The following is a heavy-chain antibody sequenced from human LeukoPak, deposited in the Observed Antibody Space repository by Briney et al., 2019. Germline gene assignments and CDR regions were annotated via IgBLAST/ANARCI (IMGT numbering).Heavy chain of an antibody. Sequence: GGSLRLSCAASGFTFSSYEMNWVRQAPGKGLVWVSRINSDGSSTSYADSVRGRFSISRDNAKNSLYLQMNSLRAEDTAVYYCAELGITMIGGVWGKGTTVTISS. D-gene: IGHD3-10*02. V-gene: IGHV3-74*01. CDR2: INSDGSST. CDR3: AELGITMIGGV. J-gene: IGHJ6*04. CDR1: GFTFSSYE.